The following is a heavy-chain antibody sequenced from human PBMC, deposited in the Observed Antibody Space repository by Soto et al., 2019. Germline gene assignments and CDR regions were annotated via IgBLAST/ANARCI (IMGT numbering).Heavy chain of an antibody. J-gene: IGHJ3*02. CDR1: GFTFSTYA. CDR2: ISGGGGPT. CDR3: ATVSRFLDAGLI. D-gene: IGHD2-21*01. Sequence: EVQLLESGGGLVQPGGSLRLSCTASGFTFSTYAMTWVRQAPGKGLEWVSAISGGGGPTYYADSVKGRFTISRANSKNTLYLQMNSLRAYDTAVYYCATVSRFLDAGLIWGQGTLVTVSS. V-gene: IGHV3-23*01.